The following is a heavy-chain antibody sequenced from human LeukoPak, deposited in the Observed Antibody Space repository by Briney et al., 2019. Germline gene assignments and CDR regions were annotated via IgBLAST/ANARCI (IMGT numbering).Heavy chain of an antibody. Sequence: LSLTCAVSGGSISSGGYPWSWIRQAPGKGLEWVSYISSSGSTIYYADSVKGRFTISRDNAKNSLYLQMNSLRAEDTAVYYCARDPSGYGEGGPYFDYWGQGTLVTVSS. CDR3: ARDPSGYGEGGPYFDY. J-gene: IGHJ4*02. V-gene: IGHV3-11*01. D-gene: IGHD4-17*01. CDR2: ISSSGSTI. CDR1: GGSISSGGYP.